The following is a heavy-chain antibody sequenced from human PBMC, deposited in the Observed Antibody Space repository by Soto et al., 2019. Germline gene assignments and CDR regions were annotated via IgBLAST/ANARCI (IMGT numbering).Heavy chain of an antibody. J-gene: IGHJ6*02. CDR2: FDPEDGET. D-gene: IGHD1-20*01. CDR1: GYTLTELS. CDR3: ATVAAYNWNQASDSYYGMDV. V-gene: IGHV1-24*01. Sequence: ASLKVSCKVSGYTLTELSMHWVRQAPGKGLEWMGGFDPEDGETIYAQKFQGRVTMTEDTSTDTAYMELSSLRSEDTAVYYCATVAAYNWNQASDSYYGMDVWGQGTTVTVSS.